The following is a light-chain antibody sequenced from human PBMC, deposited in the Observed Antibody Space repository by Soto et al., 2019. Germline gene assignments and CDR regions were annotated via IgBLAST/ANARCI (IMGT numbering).Light chain of an antibody. V-gene: IGKV3-20*01. Sequence: EIVLTQSPGTLSLSPGERATLSCRASQSVSSSYLAWYQQKPGQAPRLLIYGASSRATGIPDRFSGSGSGTDCTLSISRLEPEEFAVYYCLQYCSSRITLGGVTKVAIK. CDR2: GAS. CDR3: LQYCSSRIT. J-gene: IGKJ4*01. CDR1: QSVSSSY.